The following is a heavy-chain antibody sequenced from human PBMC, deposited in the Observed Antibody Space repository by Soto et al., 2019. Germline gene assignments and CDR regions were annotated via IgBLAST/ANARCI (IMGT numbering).Heavy chain of an antibody. D-gene: IGHD3-3*01. Sequence: EVQLVESGGGLVKPGGFLRLSCAASGFTFSSYSMNWVRQAPGKGLEWVSSISSSSSYIYYADSVKGRFTISRDNAMNSLYLQMNSLRAEDTAVYYCARVLYGDYWYFDLWGRGTLVTVSS. V-gene: IGHV3-21*01. CDR3: ARVLYGDYWYFDL. CDR2: ISSSSSYI. J-gene: IGHJ2*01. CDR1: GFTFSSYS.